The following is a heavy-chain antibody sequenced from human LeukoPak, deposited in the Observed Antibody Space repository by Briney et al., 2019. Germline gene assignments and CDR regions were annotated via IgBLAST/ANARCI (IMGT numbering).Heavy chain of an antibody. J-gene: IGHJ4*02. CDR2: ISSSGTI. Sequence: GGSLRLSCAASGFTFSNYEMNWVRQAPGKGLEWLSYISSSGTIYYTDSVKGRFTISRDKAKNSLYLQVNRLRAEGAAVYYWVGGGRGGYWGQGTLVTVSS. CDR1: GFTFSNYE. D-gene: IGHD3-10*01. V-gene: IGHV3-48*03. CDR3: VGGGRGGY.